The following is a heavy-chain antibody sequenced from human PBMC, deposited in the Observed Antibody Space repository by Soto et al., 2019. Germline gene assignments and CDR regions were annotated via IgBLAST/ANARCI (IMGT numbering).Heavy chain of an antibody. CDR2: FWYDGSNK. D-gene: IGHD3-22*01. J-gene: IGHJ4*02. V-gene: IGHV3-30*02. CDR1: GFTFSNYG. CDR3: VKGEYYYDSSGYYPFDY. Sequence: GGSLRLSCEASGFTFSNYGMHWVRQAPGKGLEWVAVFWYDGSNKYYADSVKGRFTISRDNSKNTQYLQMSSLRADDTALYYCVKGEYYYDSSGYYPFDYWGQGTLVTVSS.